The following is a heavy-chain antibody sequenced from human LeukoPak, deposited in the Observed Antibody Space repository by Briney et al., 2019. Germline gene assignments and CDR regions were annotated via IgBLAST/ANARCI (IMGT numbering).Heavy chain of an antibody. CDR1: GFTISSYW. CDR2: INSDGSST. V-gene: IGHV3-74*01. J-gene: IGHJ4*02. CDR3: VPRINFSYQY. Sequence: PGGSLRLTCTVSGFTISSYWKHWVRQAPGKGLVWVSRINSDGSSTSYADSVKGRFIMSRDNSKNTLSLQMSSLRPDDTAVYYCVPRINFSYQYWGRGTQVTVS. D-gene: IGHD1-26*01.